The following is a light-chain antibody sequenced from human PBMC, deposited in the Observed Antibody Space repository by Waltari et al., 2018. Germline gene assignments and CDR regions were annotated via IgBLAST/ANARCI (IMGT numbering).Light chain of an antibody. Sequence: QSVLPQPPSASGTPGQRVTISCSGSSPNIGNNYVLWYQQIPGTAPKLLIYRNDQRPSGVPDRFSGSKSDTSASLAISGLRSEDEADYYCAAWDDALSGQGVFGGGTKLTVL. CDR2: RND. J-gene: IGLJ2*01. V-gene: IGLV1-47*01. CDR1: SPNIGNNY. CDR3: AAWDDALSGQGV.